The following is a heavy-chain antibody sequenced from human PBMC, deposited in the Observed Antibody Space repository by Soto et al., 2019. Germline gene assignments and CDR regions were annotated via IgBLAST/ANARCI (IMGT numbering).Heavy chain of an antibody. CDR1: GFTVSSNY. CDR2: IYSGGST. Sequence: EVQLVETGGGLIQPGGSLRLSCAASGFTVSSNYMSWVRQAPGKGLEWVSVIYSGGSTYYADSVKGRFTISRDNSKNTLYIQMNSLRAEDTAVYYCARDQRITMVRGVISYYGMDVWGQGTTVTVSS. CDR3: ARDQRITMVRGVISYYGMDV. D-gene: IGHD3-10*01. J-gene: IGHJ6*02. V-gene: IGHV3-53*02.